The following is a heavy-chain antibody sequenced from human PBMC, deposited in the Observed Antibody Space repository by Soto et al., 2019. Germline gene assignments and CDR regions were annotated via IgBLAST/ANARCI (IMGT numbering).Heavy chain of an antibody. V-gene: IGHV3-21*02. Sequence: EVQLVESGGGLVKPGGSLRLSCEDSGFTFSSYTMNWVRRAPGKRLEWVSSISSRSTNTHYADSVRGRFTISRDNAKRSLYLQMNSLRAEDTAVYYCARGPLYYFDYWGQGTLVTVSS. J-gene: IGHJ4*02. CDR1: GFTFSSYT. CDR2: ISSRSTNT. CDR3: ARGPLYYFDY.